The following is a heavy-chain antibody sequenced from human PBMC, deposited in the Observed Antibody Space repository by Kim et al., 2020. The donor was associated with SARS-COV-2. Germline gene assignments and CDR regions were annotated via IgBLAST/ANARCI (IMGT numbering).Heavy chain of an antibody. CDR2: ISSSSSYI. CDR1: GFTFSSYS. D-gene: IGHD2-15*01. CDR3: ASDIVVATFDY. Sequence: GGSLRLSCAASGFTFSSYSMNWVRQAPGKGLEWVSSISSSSSYIYYADSVKCRFTISRDNAKNSLYLQMNSLRAEDTAVYYCASDIVVATFDYWGQGTLVTVSS. V-gene: IGHV3-21*01. J-gene: IGHJ4*02.